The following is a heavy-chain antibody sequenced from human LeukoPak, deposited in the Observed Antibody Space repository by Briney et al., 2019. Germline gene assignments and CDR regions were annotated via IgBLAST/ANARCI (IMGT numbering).Heavy chain of an antibody. CDR2: IIPIFGTA. Sequence: GSSVKVSCKASGGTFSSYAISWVRQAPGQGLEWMGGIIPIFGTANYAQKFQGRVTITADESTSTAYMELSSLRSEDTAVYYCASVYYHGSGSYYPFDYWGQGTLVTVSS. D-gene: IGHD3-10*01. CDR1: GGTFSSYA. V-gene: IGHV1-69*01. J-gene: IGHJ4*02. CDR3: ASVYYHGSGSYYPFDY.